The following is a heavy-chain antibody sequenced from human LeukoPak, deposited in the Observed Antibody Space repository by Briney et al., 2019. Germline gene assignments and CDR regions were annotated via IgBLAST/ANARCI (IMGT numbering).Heavy chain of an antibody. CDR3: ARASAAPLCSGGSCYSAFDI. Sequence: PSETLSLTCTVSGGSISSGSYYWSWIRQPAGKGLEWIGRIYTSGSTNYNPSLKSRVTISVDTSKNQFSLKLSSVTAADTAVYYCARASAAPLCSGGSCYSAFDIWGQGTMVTVSS. CDR2: IYTSGST. V-gene: IGHV4-61*02. CDR1: GGSISSGSYY. J-gene: IGHJ3*02. D-gene: IGHD2-15*01.